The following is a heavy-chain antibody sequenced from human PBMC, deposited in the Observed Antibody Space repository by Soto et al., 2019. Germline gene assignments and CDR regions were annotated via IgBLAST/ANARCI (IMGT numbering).Heavy chain of an antibody. CDR1: GFTFEDHA. D-gene: IGHD3-3*01. Sequence: GGSLRLSCVASGFTFEDHAMHWVRQGPGKGLEWVSGISWNSDIIVYADSVKGRFTMSRDNVKNSLYRQMSSLRSEDTAAYYCVREMGHDDFWGSHERGLDVWGQGTTVTVSS. CDR3: VREMGHDDFWGSHERGLDV. V-gene: IGHV3-9*01. J-gene: IGHJ6*02. CDR2: ISWNSDII.